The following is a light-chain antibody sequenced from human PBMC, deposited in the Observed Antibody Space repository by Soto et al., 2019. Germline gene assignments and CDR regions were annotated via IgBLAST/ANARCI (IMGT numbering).Light chain of an antibody. V-gene: IGKV3-15*01. Sequence: DIQLTQSPATLSVSPGDTVTLSCRASQSVSRYFTWYPQRPGQDPRLLISGASTRANGIAARFSGSGSGREFTLTISSLQYEDFAVYYCQQYNNWHRTFGQGTKVDIK. CDR2: GAS. CDR3: QQYNNWHRT. J-gene: IGKJ1*01. CDR1: QSVSRY.